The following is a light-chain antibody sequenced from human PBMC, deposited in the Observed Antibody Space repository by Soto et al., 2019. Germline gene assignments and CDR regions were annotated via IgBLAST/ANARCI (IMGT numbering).Light chain of an antibody. J-gene: IGLJ2*01. CDR2: LNSDGSH. Sequence: QPVLTQLPSASASLGASVKLTCTLSSGYSTYPIAWHQQQPEKGPRYLMSLNSDGSHSKGDGIPDRFSGSSSGAERYLTISSLQSEDEADYYCQTWGTGIHVFGGGTKLTVL. V-gene: IGLV4-69*01. CDR1: SGYSTYP. CDR3: QTWGTGIHV.